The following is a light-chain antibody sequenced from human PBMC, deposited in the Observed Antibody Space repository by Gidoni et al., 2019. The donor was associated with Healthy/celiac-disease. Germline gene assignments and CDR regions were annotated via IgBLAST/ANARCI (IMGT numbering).Light chain of an antibody. CDR3: AAWEDSLSGRV. CDR1: SSNIGSNY. Sequence: SVLPQPPSASGTPGQGVTISCSGSSSNIGSNYVDWYQQLPGTAPKLLIYRKKQRPSGVPDRFSGSKSGTSAALASSGLRSEEEADYYCAAWEDSLSGRVFGGGTKLTVL. J-gene: IGLJ3*02. CDR2: RKK. V-gene: IGLV1-47*01.